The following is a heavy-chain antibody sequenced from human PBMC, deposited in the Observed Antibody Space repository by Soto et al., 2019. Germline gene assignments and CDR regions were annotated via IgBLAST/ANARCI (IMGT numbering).Heavy chain of an antibody. V-gene: IGHV3-23*01. CDR3: AKDQHYDPMVYSTPPPFFDY. Sequence: GGSLRLSCAASGFTFSSYAMSWVRQAPGKGLEWVSAISGSGGSTYYADSVKGRFTISRDNSKNTLYLQMNSLRAEDTAVYYCAKDQHYDPMVYSTPPPFFDYWGQGTLVTVSS. CDR2: ISGSGGST. J-gene: IGHJ4*02. D-gene: IGHD2-8*01. CDR1: GFTFSSYA.